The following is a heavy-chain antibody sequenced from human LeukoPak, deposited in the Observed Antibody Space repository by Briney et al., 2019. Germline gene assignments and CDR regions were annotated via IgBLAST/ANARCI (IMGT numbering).Heavy chain of an antibody. CDR1: GFTFDDYA. D-gene: IGHD3-9*01. Sequence: GGSLRLSYAASGFTFDDYAMHWVRQAPGKGLEWVSGISWNSGSIGYAASVKGRFTISRDNAKNSLYLQMNSLRAEDTALYYCAKGGDILTGYYADYWGQGTLVTVSS. CDR2: ISWNSGSI. V-gene: IGHV3-9*01. J-gene: IGHJ4*02. CDR3: AKGGDILTGYYADY.